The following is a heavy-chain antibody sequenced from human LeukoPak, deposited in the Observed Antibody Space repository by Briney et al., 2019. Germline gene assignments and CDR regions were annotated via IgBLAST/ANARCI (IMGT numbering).Heavy chain of an antibody. J-gene: IGHJ4*02. Sequence: PSETLSLTCTVSGGSISSGSYYWSWIRQPAGKGLQWIGRIYTSGSTNYNPSLKSRVTISVDTSKNQFSLKLSSVTAADSVFHSCDGIRYFDWSLDYWGQGTLVTVSS. CDR2: IYTSGST. D-gene: IGHD3-9*01. V-gene: IGHV4-61*02. CDR3: DGIRYFDWSLDY. CDR1: GGSISSGSYY.